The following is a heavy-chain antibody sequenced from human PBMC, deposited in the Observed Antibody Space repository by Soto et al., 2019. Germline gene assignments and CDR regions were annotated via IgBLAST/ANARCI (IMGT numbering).Heavy chain of an antibody. CDR3: AEWYHYCDSSGYPTA. CDR2: ISGSGGST. V-gene: IGHV3-23*01. J-gene: IGHJ5*02. D-gene: IGHD3-22*01. CDR1: GFTFSSYA. Sequence: EVQLLESGGGLVQPGGSLRLSCAASGFTFSSYAMSWVRQAPGKGLEWVSAISGSGGSTYYADSVKGRFTISRDNSKNTLYLQRNSLRVEDTAVYYCAEWYHYCDSSGYPTAWGQGTLVTVSS.